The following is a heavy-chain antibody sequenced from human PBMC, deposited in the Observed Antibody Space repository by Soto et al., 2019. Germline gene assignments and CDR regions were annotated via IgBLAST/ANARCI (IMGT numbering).Heavy chain of an antibody. D-gene: IGHD3-3*01. CDR3: ARSENTNAFDI. V-gene: IGHV4-39*01. CDR2: IYYSGST. Sequence: SXTLSLTCTVSGGSISSSTYYWGWIRQPPGKGLEWIGRIYYSGSTYYNPSLKSRVTISVDTSKNQFSLKLSSVTAADTAVFYCARSENTNAFDIWGQGTMVTVSS. CDR1: GGSISSSTYY. J-gene: IGHJ3*02.